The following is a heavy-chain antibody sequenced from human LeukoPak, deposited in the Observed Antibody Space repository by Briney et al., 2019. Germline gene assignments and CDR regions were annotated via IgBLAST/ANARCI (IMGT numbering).Heavy chain of an antibody. Sequence: GGSLRLSCAATGFTLSSYWMSWVRQAPGKGLEWVANINKDGSAKYYVDSVKGRFTISRDNAKNSVYLQMNSLRPEDTALYYCAKDRAARGRGNYFYMDVWGKGTTVTVSS. D-gene: IGHD2/OR15-2a*01. CDR1: GFTLSSYW. CDR2: INKDGSAK. V-gene: IGHV3-7*03. J-gene: IGHJ6*03. CDR3: AKDRAARGRGNYFYMDV.